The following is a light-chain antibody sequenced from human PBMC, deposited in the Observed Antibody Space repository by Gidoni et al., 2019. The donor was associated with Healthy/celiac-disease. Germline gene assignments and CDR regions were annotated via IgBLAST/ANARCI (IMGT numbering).Light chain of an antibody. V-gene: IGKV3-15*01. Sequence: EIVMTQSPATLSVSPGERATLPCRASQRVSSNLAWYQQKPGQAPRLLIYGASTRATGIPARFSGSGSGTEFNITISSLQSEDFAVYYCQQYNNWPPWTFGQGTKVEIK. CDR1: QRVSSN. J-gene: IGKJ1*01. CDR3: QQYNNWPPWT. CDR2: GAS.